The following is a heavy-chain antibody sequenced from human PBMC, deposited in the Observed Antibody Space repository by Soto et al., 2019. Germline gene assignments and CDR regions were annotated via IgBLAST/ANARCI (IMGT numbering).Heavy chain of an antibody. J-gene: IGHJ4*02. CDR1: GFTFSSYA. D-gene: IGHD5-18*01. CDR2: ISYDGSNK. Sequence: GGSLRLSCAASGFTFSSYAMHWVRQAPGKGLEWVAVISYDGSNKYYADSVKGRFTISRDNSKNTLYLQMNSLRAEDTAVYYCARAPGYSYGHYYFDYWGQGTLVTVSS. CDR3: ARAPGYSYGHYYFDY. V-gene: IGHV3-30-3*01.